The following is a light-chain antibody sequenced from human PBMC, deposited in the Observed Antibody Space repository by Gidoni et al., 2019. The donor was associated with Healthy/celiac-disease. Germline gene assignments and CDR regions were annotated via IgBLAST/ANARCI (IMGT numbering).Light chain of an antibody. CDR2: KVS. CDR1: QSLVYSDGNTY. J-gene: IGKJ1*01. Sequence: DVVMTQSPLSLPVTLGQPASISCRSSQSLVYSDGNTYLNWFQQRPGQSPRRLIYKVSNRDSGVPDRVSGSGSGTDFTLKISRVEAEDVGVSYCMQGTHWPWTFGQGTKVEIK. V-gene: IGKV2-30*01. CDR3: MQGTHWPWT.